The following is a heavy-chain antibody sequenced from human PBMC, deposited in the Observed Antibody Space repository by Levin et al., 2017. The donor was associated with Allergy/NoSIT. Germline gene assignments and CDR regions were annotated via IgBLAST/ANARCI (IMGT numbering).Heavy chain of an antibody. J-gene: IGHJ4*02. D-gene: IGHD6-19*01. Sequence: GGSLRLSCAASGFTFNNYDMNWVRQAPGKGLEWVSTVSGSGSSTSYADSVKGRFSISRDNSKYTRYLQVNSLRAEDTAVYYCALDGYSSGWYEGYWGEGTLVTVS. CDR2: VSGSGSST. CDR3: ALDGYSSGWYEGY. V-gene: IGHV3-23*01. CDR1: GFTFNNYD.